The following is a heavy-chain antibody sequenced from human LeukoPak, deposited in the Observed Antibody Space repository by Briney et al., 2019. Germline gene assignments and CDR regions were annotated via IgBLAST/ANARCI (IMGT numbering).Heavy chain of an antibody. D-gene: IGHD3-10*01. J-gene: IGHJ4*02. CDR1: GYTFTSYD. Sequence: GASVKVSCKASGYTFTSYDINWVRQATGQGLEWMGWMNPNSGNTGYAQKFQGRVTMTRNTSISTAYMELSSLRSEDTAVYYCARGVRVRGVIIIFRRGTESFDYWGQGTLVTVSS. CDR2: MNPNSGNT. V-gene: IGHV1-8*01. CDR3: ARGVRVRGVIIIFRRGTESFDY.